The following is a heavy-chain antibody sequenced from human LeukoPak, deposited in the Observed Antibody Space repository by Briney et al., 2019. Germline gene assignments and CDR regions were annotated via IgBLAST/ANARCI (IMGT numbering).Heavy chain of an antibody. CDR2: INTNTGNP. Sequence: ASVKVSCKASGYTFTSYAMNWVRQAPGQGLEWMGWINTNTGNPTYAQGFTGRFVFSLDTSVSTAYLQISSLKAEDTAVYYCARVRPERYCSSTSCQQFDYWGQGTLVTVSS. CDR1: GYTFTSYA. D-gene: IGHD2-2*01. J-gene: IGHJ4*02. CDR3: ARVRPERYCSSTSCQQFDY. V-gene: IGHV7-4-1*02.